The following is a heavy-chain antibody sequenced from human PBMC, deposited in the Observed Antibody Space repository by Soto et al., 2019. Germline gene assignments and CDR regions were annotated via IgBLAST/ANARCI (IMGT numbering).Heavy chain of an antibody. D-gene: IGHD6-6*01. J-gene: IGHJ5*02. CDR1: GFSLSSGGGA. Sequence: QITLKESCPTLVKSTQTLTLTCTFSGFSLSSGGGAVGWIRQPPGKALEWLAIIYASGGTHSSPSLKTRLTITKDTSKNQVVLTMTNMDPVDTATYYCGHRRDVATRCWFDPWGQGILVTVSS. CDR2: IYASGGT. CDR3: GHRRDVATRCWFDP. V-gene: IGHV2-5*01.